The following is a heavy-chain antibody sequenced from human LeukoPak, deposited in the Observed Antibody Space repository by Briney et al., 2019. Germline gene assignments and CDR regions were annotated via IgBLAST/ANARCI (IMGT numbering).Heavy chain of an antibody. CDR3: ARVVAYYDFWSGYKAGSYFDY. CDR1: GGSISSHY. CDR2: IYYSGST. D-gene: IGHD3-3*01. V-gene: IGHV4-59*11. Sequence: SETLSLTCTVSGGSISSHYWSWIRQPPGKGLEWIGYIYYSGSTNYNPSLKSRVTISVDTSKNQFSLKLSSVTAADTAVYYCARVVAYYDFWSGYKAGSYFDYWGQGTLVTVSS. J-gene: IGHJ4*02.